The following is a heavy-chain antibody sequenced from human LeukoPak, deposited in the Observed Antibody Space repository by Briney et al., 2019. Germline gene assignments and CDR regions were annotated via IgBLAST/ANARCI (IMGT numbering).Heavy chain of an antibody. CDR3: VRGRGSYGWFDG. D-gene: IGHD3-10*01. J-gene: IGHJ5*02. V-gene: IGHV3-74*01. CDR2: ISGDGTAR. Sequence: GGSLRLSCAASGFTSSSYWMHWVRQVPGKGLVWVSRISGDGTARNYADSVKGRFTISRDDAKNTVDLQMNSLRGEDTAVYYCVRGRGSYGWFDGWGQARLATV. CDR1: GFTSSSYW.